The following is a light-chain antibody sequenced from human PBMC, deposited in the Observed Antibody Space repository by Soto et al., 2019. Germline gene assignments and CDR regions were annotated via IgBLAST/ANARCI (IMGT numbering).Light chain of an antibody. Sequence: QSALTQPASVSGSHGQSITISCTGTGSDVGGYNLVSWCQHHPGKAPKLIIFDVSSRPSGVSDRFSGSKSGNTASLTISGLQAEDEADYYCSSYTTISTYLFGGGTKVTVL. CDR2: DVS. CDR3: SSYTTISTYL. J-gene: IGLJ3*02. CDR1: GSDVGGYNL. V-gene: IGLV2-14*03.